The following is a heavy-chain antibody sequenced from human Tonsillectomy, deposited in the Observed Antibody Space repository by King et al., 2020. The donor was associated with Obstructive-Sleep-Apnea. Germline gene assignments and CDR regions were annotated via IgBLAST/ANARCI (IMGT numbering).Heavy chain of an antibody. V-gene: IGHV3-53*04. D-gene: IGHD5-24*01. CDR1: GFTVSSNY. Sequence: VQLVESGGGLVQPGGSLRLSCAASGFTVSSNYMSWVRQAPGKGLEWVSVIYSGGSTYYADSVKGRFTISRHNSKNTLYLQMNSLRAEDTAVYSCARVIWGAALPGDGYQTSRGGWFDPWGQGTLVTVSS. CDR2: IYSGGST. CDR3: ARVIWGAALPGDGYQTSRGGWFDP. J-gene: IGHJ5*02.